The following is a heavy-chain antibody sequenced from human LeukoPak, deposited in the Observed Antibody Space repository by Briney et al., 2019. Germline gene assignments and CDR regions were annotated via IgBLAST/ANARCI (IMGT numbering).Heavy chain of an antibody. CDR2: ISYDGSNK. CDR1: GFTFSSYA. D-gene: IGHD5-12*01. V-gene: IGHV3-30-3*01. CDR3: ARARYSGYDSFHFDY. J-gene: IGHJ4*02. Sequence: GGSLRLSCAASGFTFSSYAMHWVRQAPGKGLEWVAVISYDGSNKYYADSVKGRFTISRDNSENTLYLQMNSLRAEDTAVYYCARARYSGYDSFHFDYWGQGTLVTVSS.